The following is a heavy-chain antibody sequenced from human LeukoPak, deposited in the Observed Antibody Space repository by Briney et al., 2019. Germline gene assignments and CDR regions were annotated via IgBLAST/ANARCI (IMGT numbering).Heavy chain of an antibody. CDR1: GFTITSSY. Sequence: GVSLRLSCAASGFTITSSYMSWVRQAPGKGLEWVSVIYSGGLTHYADSVKGRFTISRDNSKNTLYLQMNSLRAEDTAVYYCARRGAAASPYYYFYMDVWGKGTTVTVSS. D-gene: IGHD6-13*01. CDR3: ARRGAAASPYYYFYMDV. V-gene: IGHV3-53*01. J-gene: IGHJ6*03. CDR2: IYSGGLT.